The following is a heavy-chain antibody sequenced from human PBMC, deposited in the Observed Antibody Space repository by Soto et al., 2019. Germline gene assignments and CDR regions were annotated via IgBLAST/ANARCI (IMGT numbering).Heavy chain of an antibody. Sequence: SETLSLTCTVSGGSISSGDYYWSWIRQPPGKGLEWIGYIYYSGSTYYNPSLKSRVTISVDTSKNQFSLKLSSVTAADTAVYYCERLPTLYSGTYFDYWGQGALVTVSS. CDR3: ERLPTLYSGTYFDY. V-gene: IGHV4-30-4*01. D-gene: IGHD1-26*01. J-gene: IGHJ4*02. CDR1: GGSISSGDYY. CDR2: IYYSGST.